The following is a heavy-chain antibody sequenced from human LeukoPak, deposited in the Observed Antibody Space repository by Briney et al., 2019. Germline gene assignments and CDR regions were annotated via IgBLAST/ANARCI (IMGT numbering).Heavy chain of an antibody. V-gene: IGHV1-69*05. CDR3: ARHQYYYDSSGYYYGAFDT. J-gene: IGHJ3*02. D-gene: IGHD3-22*01. CDR1: GGTFSSYA. Sequence: SVKVSRKASGGTFSSYAISWVRQAPGQGLEWMGRIIPIFGTANYAQKFQGRVTITTDESTSTAYMELSSLRSEDTAVYYCARHQYYYDSSGYYYGAFDTWGQGTMVTVSS. CDR2: IIPIFGTA.